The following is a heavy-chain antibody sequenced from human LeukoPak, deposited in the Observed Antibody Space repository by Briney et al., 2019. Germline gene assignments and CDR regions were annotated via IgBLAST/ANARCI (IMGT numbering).Heavy chain of an antibody. CDR1: GFTFSNHE. CDR2: ISYGENPY. J-gene: IGHJ3*02. V-gene: IGHV3-30*01. D-gene: IGHD1-14*01. Sequence: GGSLRLSCAASGFTFSNHEMNWVRQAPGKGLEWVAIISYGENPYSYADSVQGRFTISRDNSQSTVHLQMNSLRPEDTAVYFCARNHFNQNVFDIWGQGTMVTVSS. CDR3: ARNHFNQNVFDI.